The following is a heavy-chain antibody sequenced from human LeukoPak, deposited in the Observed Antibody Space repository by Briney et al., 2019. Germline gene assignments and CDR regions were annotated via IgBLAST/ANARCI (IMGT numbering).Heavy chain of an antibody. CDR3: ARAVDKGTGYYMDF. Sequence: VGSLRLSCAASGFTVSSNEMSWVRQAPGKGLEWVAFILFDGSKKYFVDSVKGRFTISRDNSNNAVSLQMNNLRTEDTAMYYCARAVDKGTGYYMDFWGQGTLVTVSS. D-gene: IGHD3-22*01. V-gene: IGHV3-30*02. J-gene: IGHJ4*02. CDR1: GFTVSSNE. CDR2: ILFDGSKK.